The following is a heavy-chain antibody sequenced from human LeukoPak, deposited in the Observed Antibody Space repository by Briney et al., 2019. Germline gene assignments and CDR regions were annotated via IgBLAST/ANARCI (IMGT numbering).Heavy chain of an antibody. CDR1: GFSVSTNY. CDR2: LYSGGGA. V-gene: IGHV3-66*01. Sequence: PGRSLRLSCAASGFSVSTNYMTWVRQAPGKGLEWVSVLYSGGGAYYADSVKDRFTISRDYSQNTLLLQMNSLRAEDTALYYCARGKTSDDIIEDGFDLWGQGTMVAVSS. J-gene: IGHJ3*01. D-gene: IGHD3-9*01. CDR3: ARGKTSDDIIEDGFDL.